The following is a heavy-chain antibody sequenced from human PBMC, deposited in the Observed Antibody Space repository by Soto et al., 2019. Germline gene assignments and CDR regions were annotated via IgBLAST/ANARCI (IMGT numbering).Heavy chain of an antibody. Sequence: GESLKISCKSSGYSLATYWITWVRQMPGKGLEWMGRIDPSDSYINYSPSFQGRVTISADKSLNTAYLQWSSLEASDTAMYYCARLGDCSGGSCFSRYYYHGMDVWGQGTTVTVSS. J-gene: IGHJ6*02. CDR2: IDPSDSYI. V-gene: IGHV5-10-1*01. CDR1: GYSLATYW. CDR3: ARLGDCSGGSCFSRYYYHGMDV. D-gene: IGHD2-15*01.